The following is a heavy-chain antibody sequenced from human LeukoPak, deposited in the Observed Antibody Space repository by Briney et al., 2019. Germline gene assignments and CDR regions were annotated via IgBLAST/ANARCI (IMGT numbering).Heavy chain of an antibody. D-gene: IGHD6-19*01. CDR2: ISGSGGST. CDR3: AKEPRSSLVIAVAGNDAFDI. Sequence: GGSLRLSCAASGFTFSSYGMHWVRQAPGKGLEWVSAISGSGGSTYYADSVRGRFTISRDNSKNTLYLQMNSLRAEDTAVYYCAKEPRSSLVIAVAGNDAFDIWGQGTMVTVSS. CDR1: GFTFSSYG. V-gene: IGHV3-23*01. J-gene: IGHJ3*02.